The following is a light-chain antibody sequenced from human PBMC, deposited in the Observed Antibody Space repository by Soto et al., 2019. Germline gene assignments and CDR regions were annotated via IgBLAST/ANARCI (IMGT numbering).Light chain of an antibody. V-gene: IGLV2-14*01. CDR1: NSDVGGYNA. CDR2: DVT. J-gene: IGLJ1*01. CDR3: ASFASDGTYV. Sequence: QSALTQPASVSGSPGQSITIACTGTNSDVGGYNAVSWYQQYPDKAPKLMIDDVTNRPSGASTRFSGSKSGNTASLTISGLQAEDEADYYCASFASDGTYVLGTGTKLTVL.